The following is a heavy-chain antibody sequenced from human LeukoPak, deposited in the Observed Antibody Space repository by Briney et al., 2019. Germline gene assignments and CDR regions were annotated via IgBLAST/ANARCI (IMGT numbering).Heavy chain of an antibody. CDR3: ARIAGTSVSAY. CDR2: INSDGGST. CDR1: GFTFSNYG. V-gene: IGHV3-74*01. D-gene: IGHD6-13*01. Sequence: GGSLRLSCAASGFTFSNYGMNWFRQAPGKGLLVVSGINSDGGSTRYAESVKGRVTISRDNAKNTMSLQMDSLGAEPMAVYYCARIAGTSVSAYWGQGTLVTVSS. J-gene: IGHJ1*01.